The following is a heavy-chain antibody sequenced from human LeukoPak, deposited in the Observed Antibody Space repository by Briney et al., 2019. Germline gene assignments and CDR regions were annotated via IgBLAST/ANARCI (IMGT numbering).Heavy chain of an antibody. CDR1: GYSISSGYY. CDR2: IYHSGST. V-gene: IGHV4-38-2*02. Sequence: PSETLSLTCTVSGYSISSGYYWGWIRQPPGQGLEWIGRIYHSGSTYYNPSLKSRVTISVDTSKNQFSLKLSSVTAADTAVYYCARWRAAALKRGDAFDIWGQGTMVTVSS. J-gene: IGHJ3*02. D-gene: IGHD6-13*01. CDR3: ARWRAAALKRGDAFDI.